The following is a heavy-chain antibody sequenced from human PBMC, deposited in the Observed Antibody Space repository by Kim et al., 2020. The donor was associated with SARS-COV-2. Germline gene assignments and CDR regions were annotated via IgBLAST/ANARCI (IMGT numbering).Heavy chain of an antibody. V-gene: IGHV4-59*01. D-gene: IGHD1-26*01. CDR3: AAGYSINWFEI. Sequence: SETLSLTCTISGDPITNYYWRWIRLLPGRGLEWIGYIFSNGASQYNPSLNSRATMSADTSKSQFALRLTSVTAADAAVYFCAAGYSINWFEIWGQGTQVAAS. J-gene: IGHJ5*02. CDR2: IFSNGAS. CDR1: GDPITNYY.